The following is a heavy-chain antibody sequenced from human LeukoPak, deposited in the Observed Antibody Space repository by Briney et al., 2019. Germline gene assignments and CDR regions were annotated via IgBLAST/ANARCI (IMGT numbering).Heavy chain of an antibody. D-gene: IGHD1-26*01. CDR3: ARGDSGTSIDY. Sequence: SETLSLTCTVSGGSITSYYYTWIRQPPGKGLEWIGYIYYSGDTNYNPSLKSRVTMSLDMSKNQFSLRLTSVTAADTAVYYCARGDSGTSIDYWGQGTLVTVSS. CDR2: IYYSGDT. CDR1: GGSITSYY. V-gene: IGHV4-59*01. J-gene: IGHJ4*01.